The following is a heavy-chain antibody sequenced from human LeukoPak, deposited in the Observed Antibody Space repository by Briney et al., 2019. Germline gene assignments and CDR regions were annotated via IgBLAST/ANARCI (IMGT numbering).Heavy chain of an antibody. D-gene: IGHD5-18*01. V-gene: IGHV3-30*18. CDR3: ANGLRTDTAMFE. CDR1: GFTFSSHG. CDR2: ISYDGSNK. Sequence: GGSLRLSCAASGFTFSSHGMLWVRQAPGKGLEWVAIISYDGSNKYHADPVTGRFTISRDNSKNTLYLQMDSLRAEDTAVYYCANGLRTDTAMFEWGQGTLVTVSS. J-gene: IGHJ4*02.